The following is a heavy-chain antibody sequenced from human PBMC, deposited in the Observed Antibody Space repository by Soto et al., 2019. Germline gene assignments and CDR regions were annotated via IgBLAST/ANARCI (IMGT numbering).Heavy chain of an antibody. V-gene: IGHV3-23*01. CDR1: RFTFSHYV. CDR2: ISGSGSSV. D-gene: IGHD2-21*01. J-gene: IGHJ6*02. Sequence: PGGSLKLSCAASRFTFSHYVLSWVRQAPGGGLEWVSSISGSGSSVYLADSVRGRFAMSRDLSTNTVSLQMNSLTVEDTAIYYCAKVRASYLSASYFYYGLEVWGQGTTVTVS. CDR3: AKVRASYLSASYFYYGLEV.